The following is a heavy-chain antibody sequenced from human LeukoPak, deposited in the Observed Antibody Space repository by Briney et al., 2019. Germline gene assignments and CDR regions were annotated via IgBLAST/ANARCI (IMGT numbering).Heavy chain of an antibody. J-gene: IGHJ4*02. CDR3: AMASWVSNADAVL. Sequence: GGSLRLSCAASGFTFNNYAMSWVRQAPVRGLEWVSSLRGNGDTFYADSVKGRFTLSRDDSRNTVYLQLNNLRVEDTAVYYCAMASWVSNADAVLWGQGTLVTVSS. CDR1: GFTFNNYA. D-gene: IGHD1-1*01. CDR2: LRGNGDT. V-gene: IGHV3-23*01.